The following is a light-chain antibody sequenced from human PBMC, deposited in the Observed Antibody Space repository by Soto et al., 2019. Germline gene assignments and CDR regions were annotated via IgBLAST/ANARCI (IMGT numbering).Light chain of an antibody. J-gene: IGKJ4*01. CDR2: DAS. V-gene: IGKV1-33*01. Sequence: DIQMTQSPSTLSASVGDRVTITCRASQSISSWLAWFQQKPGKAPKLLIYDASNLETGVPSRFSGSGSGTDFTFTISSLQPEDIATYYCQQYDNLPVFGGGTKVDI. CDR1: QSISSW. CDR3: QQYDNLPV.